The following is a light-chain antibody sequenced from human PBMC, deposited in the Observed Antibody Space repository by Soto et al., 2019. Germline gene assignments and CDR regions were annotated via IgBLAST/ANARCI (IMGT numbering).Light chain of an antibody. Sequence: EIVMTQSPVALSVSPGESAALSCRASQSVGRNFAWYQQRPGQAPRVLIYGTSTRATGVPARFSGSGSGTDFTLTISSLQSEDFAVYYCQQYNKWPYTFVQGTWLEIK. CDR1: QSVGRN. CDR3: QQYNKWPYT. V-gene: IGKV3-15*01. J-gene: IGKJ2*01. CDR2: GTS.